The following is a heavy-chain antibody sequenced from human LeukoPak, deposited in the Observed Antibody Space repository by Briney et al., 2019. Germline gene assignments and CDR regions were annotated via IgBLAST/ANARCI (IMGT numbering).Heavy chain of an antibody. CDR3: ARDSDYCDSSGYSPIFAY. V-gene: IGHV1-69*13. CDR2: IIPIFGTA. Sequence: ASVKVSCKASGGTFSSYAISWVRQAPGQGLEWMGGIIPIFGTANYAQKFQGRVTITADESTSTAYMELSSLRSEDTAVYYCARDSDYCDSSGYSPIFAYGGQGTLVTVSS. J-gene: IGHJ4*02. CDR1: GGTFSSYA. D-gene: IGHD3-22*01.